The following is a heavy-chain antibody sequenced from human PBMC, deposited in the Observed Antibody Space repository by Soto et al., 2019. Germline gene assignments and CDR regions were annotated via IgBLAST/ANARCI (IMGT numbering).Heavy chain of an antibody. V-gene: IGHV1-3*01. CDR3: ARGNWGYYYYGMDV. J-gene: IGHJ6*02. Sequence: ASVKVSCKASGYTFTSYAMHWVRQAPGQRLEWMGWINAGNGNTKYAQKFQGWVTMTRDTSISTAYMELSRLRSDDTAVYYCARGNWGYYYYGMDVWGQGTTVTVSS. CDR2: INAGNGNT. D-gene: IGHD7-27*01. CDR1: GYTFTSYA.